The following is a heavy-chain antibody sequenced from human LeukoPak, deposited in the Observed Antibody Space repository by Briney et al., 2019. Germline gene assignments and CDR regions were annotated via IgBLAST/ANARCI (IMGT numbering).Heavy chain of an antibody. Sequence: ASVKVSCKASGYTFSGHYMHWVRQAPGQGLEWMGWINPNSGGTNYAQKFQGRVTMTRDTSISTAYMELSRLRSDDTAVYYCARGGGYCSSTSCYHYWFDPWGQGTLVTVSS. CDR2: INPNSGGT. V-gene: IGHV1-2*02. CDR1: GYTFSGHY. D-gene: IGHD2-2*01. J-gene: IGHJ5*02. CDR3: ARGGGYCSSTSCYHYWFDP.